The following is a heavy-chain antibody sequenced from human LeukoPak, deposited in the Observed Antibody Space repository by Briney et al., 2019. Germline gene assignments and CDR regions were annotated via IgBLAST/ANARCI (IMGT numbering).Heavy chain of an antibody. CDR1: GGSFRGYY. Sequence: SESLSLTCAVYGGSFRGYYWSWIRQPPGKGLEWIGQINDSGSTNYNPSLKSRVNLSVETSKNQFSLMRSSVTAAQTALYYCARFRRAARIVPAATGFDPWGQGTLVNVSS. D-gene: IGHD2-2*01. J-gene: IGHJ5*02. V-gene: IGHV4-34*01. CDR3: ARFRRAARIVPAATGFDP. CDR2: INDSGST.